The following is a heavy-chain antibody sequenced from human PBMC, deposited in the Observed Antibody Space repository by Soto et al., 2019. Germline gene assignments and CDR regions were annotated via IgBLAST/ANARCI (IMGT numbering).Heavy chain of an antibody. D-gene: IGHD3-10*01. CDR1: GGSISTSSYY. V-gene: IGHV4-39*01. CDR3: ARREVRGVIIFWDYYGMAV. Sequence: PSETLSLTSTVSGGSISTSSYYWGWIRQPPGKGLEWIGSIYYSGSTYYNPSLKSRVTISVDTSKNQFSLKLSSVTAADTAVYYCARREVRGVIIFWDYYGMAVWGQGTTVT. J-gene: IGHJ6*02. CDR2: IYYSGST.